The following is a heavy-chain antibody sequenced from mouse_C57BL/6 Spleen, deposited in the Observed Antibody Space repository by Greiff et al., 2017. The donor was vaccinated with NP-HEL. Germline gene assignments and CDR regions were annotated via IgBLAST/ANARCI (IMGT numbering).Heavy chain of an antibody. D-gene: IGHD4-1*01. CDR3: ANEMGRRDY. J-gene: IGHJ4*01. V-gene: IGHV1-82*01. CDR1: GFAFSSSW. Sequence: VQLQQSGPELVKPGASVKISCTASGFAFSSSWMNWVKQRPGKGLEWIGRLYPGDGGTYYIGKFKGKATLTAEKSSTTAYMQLSSLTSEDAAVYYCANEMGRRDYWGQGTSVTVSS. CDR2: LYPGDGGT.